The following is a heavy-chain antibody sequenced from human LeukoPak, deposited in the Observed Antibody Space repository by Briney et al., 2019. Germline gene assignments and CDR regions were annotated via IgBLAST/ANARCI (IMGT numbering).Heavy chain of an antibody. CDR2: IGSSSSYI. D-gene: IGHD6-13*01. CDR3: ARAGYSSSWYPYYFDY. CDR1: GFTFSSYS. Sequence: GGSLRLSCAASGFTFSSYSMNWVRQAPGKGLEWVSSIGSSSSYIYYADSVKGRFTISRDNAKNSLYLQMNSLRAEDTAVYYCARAGYSSSWYPYYFDYWGQGTLVTVSS. J-gene: IGHJ4*02. V-gene: IGHV3-21*01.